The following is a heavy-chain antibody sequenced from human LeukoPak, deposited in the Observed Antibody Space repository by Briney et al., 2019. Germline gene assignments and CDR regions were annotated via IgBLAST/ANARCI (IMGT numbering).Heavy chain of an antibody. V-gene: IGHV4-61*02. CDR3: GRGFPVVPYYYDSSGYYPGI. D-gene: IGHD3-22*01. CDR2: IYTSGST. CDR1: GGSISSGSYY. J-gene: IGHJ3*02. Sequence: SETLSLTCTVSGGSISSGSYYWSWIRQPAGKGLEWIGRIYTSGSTNYNPSLKSRVTISVAPSKNQLCLKLSSVTAADTAVYYCGRGFPVVPYYYDSSGYYPGIWGQGTMVIVSS.